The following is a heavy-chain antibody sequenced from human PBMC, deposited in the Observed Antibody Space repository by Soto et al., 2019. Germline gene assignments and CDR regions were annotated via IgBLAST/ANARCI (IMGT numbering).Heavy chain of an antibody. CDR3: ARVSGYSYGRGSNWFDP. D-gene: IGHD5-18*01. V-gene: IGHV1-3*01. CDR1: GYTFTSYA. J-gene: IGHJ5*02. Sequence: QVKLVQSGAEVKKPGASVKVSCKASGYTFTSYAMHWVRQAPGQRLEWMGWINAGNGNTKYSQKFQGRVTITRDTSASTAYMELSSLRSEDTAVYYCARVSGYSYGRGSNWFDPWGQGTLVTVSS. CDR2: INAGNGNT.